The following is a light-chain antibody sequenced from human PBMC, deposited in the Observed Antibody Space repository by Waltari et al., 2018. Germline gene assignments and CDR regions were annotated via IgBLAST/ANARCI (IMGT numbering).Light chain of an antibody. V-gene: IGKV3-20*01. J-gene: IGKJ2*01. CDR1: QSVSSKY. CDR3: QQYGSSPPKYT. Sequence: EIVLTQSPGTLSLSPGESATLSCSASQSVSSKYLGWYQQKPGQAPRLLIYVASNRATGVPDRFSCSGSGTAFTLTISRLEPEDFAVYYCQQYGSSPPKYTFGQGTKLEI. CDR2: VAS.